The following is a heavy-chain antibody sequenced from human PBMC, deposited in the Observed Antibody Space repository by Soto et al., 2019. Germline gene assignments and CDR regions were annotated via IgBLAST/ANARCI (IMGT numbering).Heavy chain of an antibody. CDR1: GFTFSTYA. CDR3: RGVDTAMAAHAFDI. D-gene: IGHD5-18*01. V-gene: IGHV3-64D*08. CDR2: ISSNGGST. J-gene: IGHJ3*02. Sequence: EGSLRLSCSASGFTFSTYAMHWVRQAPGKGPEYVSAISSNGGSTYYADSVKGRFTISRDNSKNTLYLQMSSLRAEDTAVYYCRGVDTAMAAHAFDIWGQGTMVTVS.